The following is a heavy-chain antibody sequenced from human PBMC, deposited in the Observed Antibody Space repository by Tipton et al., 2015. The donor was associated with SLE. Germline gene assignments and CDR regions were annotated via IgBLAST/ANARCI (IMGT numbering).Heavy chain of an antibody. CDR3: ARDYYYDSSGYYYTDY. CDR2: IYTSGST. D-gene: IGHD3-22*01. V-gene: IGHV4-4*07. Sequence: LRLSCTVSGGSISSYYWSWIRQPAGKGLEWIGRIYTSGSTNYNPSLKSRVTMSVDTSKNQFSLKLSSVTAADTAVYYCARDYYYDSSGYYYTDYWGQGTLVTVSS. CDR1: GGSISSYY. J-gene: IGHJ4*02.